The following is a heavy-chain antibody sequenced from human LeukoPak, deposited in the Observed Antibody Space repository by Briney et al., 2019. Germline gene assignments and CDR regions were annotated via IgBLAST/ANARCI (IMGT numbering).Heavy chain of an antibody. J-gene: IGHJ4*02. Sequence: ASVKVSCKASGYTLTSYGISWVRQAPGQGLEWMGWISAYNGNTNYAQKLQGRVTMTTDTSTSTAYMELRSLRSDDTAVYYCARASRYGSGSYSPYWGQGTLVTVSS. CDR1: GYTLTSYG. D-gene: IGHD3-10*01. CDR3: ARASRYGSGSYSPY. V-gene: IGHV1-18*01. CDR2: ISAYNGNT.